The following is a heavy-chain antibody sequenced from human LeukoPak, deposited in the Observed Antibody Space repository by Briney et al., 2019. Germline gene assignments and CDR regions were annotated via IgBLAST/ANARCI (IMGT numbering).Heavy chain of an antibody. CDR1: GNSISSDYY. CDR3: AKGAGPPWFDP. D-gene: IGHD6-19*01. V-gene: IGHV4-38-2*02. Sequence: SETLSLTCTVSGNSISSDYYWGWIRQPPGKGLEWIGSMHHSGSTKYNPSLKSRVTISVDTSKNQFSMNLNSVTAADTAVYYCAKGAGPPWFDPWGQGTLVTVSS. J-gene: IGHJ5*02. CDR2: MHHSGST.